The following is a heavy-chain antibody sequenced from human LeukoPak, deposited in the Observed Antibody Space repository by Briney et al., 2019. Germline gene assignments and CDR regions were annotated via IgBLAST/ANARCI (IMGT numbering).Heavy chain of an antibody. J-gene: IGHJ4*02. CDR2: IDPSDSYT. D-gene: IGHD6-19*01. CDR3: ARAGTGYSSGWY. Sequence: GESLKISCKGSGYSFTSYWISWVRQMPGKGLEWMGRIDPSDSYTNYSPSFQGHVSISTDKSISTAYLQWSSLKASDTAMYYCARAGTGYSSGWYWGQGTLVTVSS. CDR1: GYSFTSYW. V-gene: IGHV5-10-1*01.